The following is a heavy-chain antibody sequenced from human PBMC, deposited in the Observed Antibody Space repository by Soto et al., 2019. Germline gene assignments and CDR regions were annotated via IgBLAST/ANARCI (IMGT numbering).Heavy chain of an antibody. CDR2: ISGSGGST. CDR1: GFTFSSYA. J-gene: IGHJ5*02. D-gene: IGHD2-15*01. Sequence: PGGSLRLSCAASGFTFSSYAMSWVRQAPGKGLEWVSAISGSGGSTYYADPVKGRFTISRDNSKNTLYLQMNSLRAEDTAVYYCAKDQLGYCSGGSCFNWFDPWGQGTLVTVSS. CDR3: AKDQLGYCSGGSCFNWFDP. V-gene: IGHV3-23*01.